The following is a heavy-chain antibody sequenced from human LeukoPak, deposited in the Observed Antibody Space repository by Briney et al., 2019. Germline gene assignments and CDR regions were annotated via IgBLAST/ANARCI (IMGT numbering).Heavy chain of an antibody. CDR3: ARQGGGFWYFDL. CDR1: GGSISSYY. J-gene: IGHJ2*01. CDR2: IYYSGST. Sequence: PSETLSLTRTVPGGSISSYYWSWIRQPPGKGLEWIGYIYYSGSTNYNPSLKSRVTISVDTSKNQFSLKLSSVTAADTAVYYCARQGGGFWYFDLWGRGTLVTVSS. D-gene: IGHD6-25*01. V-gene: IGHV4-59*08.